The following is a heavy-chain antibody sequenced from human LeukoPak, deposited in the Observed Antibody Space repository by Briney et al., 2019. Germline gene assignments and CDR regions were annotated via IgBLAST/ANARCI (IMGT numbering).Heavy chain of an antibody. V-gene: IGHV3-30*02. Sequence: GGSLRLSCGASGFIFSHYGMHWVRQAPGKGLEWVAFIRYDGTNKYYADSVKGRFTISKDNSKNTLYLQMNSLRAEDTAVFYCVRRLLTGYYEFWGQGTLVTVSS. CDR3: VRRLLTGYYEF. CDR1: GFIFSHYG. J-gene: IGHJ4*02. D-gene: IGHD3-9*01. CDR2: IRYDGTNK.